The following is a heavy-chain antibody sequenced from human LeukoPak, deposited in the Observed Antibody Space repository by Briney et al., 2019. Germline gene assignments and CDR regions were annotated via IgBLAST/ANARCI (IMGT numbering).Heavy chain of an antibody. V-gene: IGHV3-23*01. CDR3: AKRGGYETMAAFDY. CDR2: ITTSATST. J-gene: IGHJ4*02. CDR1: GFTFSSYA. D-gene: IGHD3-16*01. Sequence: PGGSLRLSCAASGFTFSSYAMSWVRQAPGKGLEWVSSITTSATSTYYADSVKGRFTISRDNSKNTLYLQMNSLRAEDTAVYYCAKRGGYETMAAFDYWGQGTLVAVSS.